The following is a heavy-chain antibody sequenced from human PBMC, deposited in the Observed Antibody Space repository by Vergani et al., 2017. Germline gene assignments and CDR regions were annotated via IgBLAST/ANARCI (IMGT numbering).Heavy chain of an antibody. D-gene: IGHD3-16*02. V-gene: IGHV3-15*01. CDR3: ARDLMITFGGVIVNRPMNFDY. CDR2: IKSKTDGGTT. CDR1: GFTFSNAW. J-gene: IGHJ4*02. Sequence: EVQLVESGGGLVKPGGSLRLSCAASGFTFSNAWMSWVRQAPGKGLEWVGRIKSKTDGGTTDYAAPVKGRFTISRDDSKNTLYLQMNSLKTEDTAVYYCARDLMITFGGVIVNRPMNFDYWGQGTLVTVSS.